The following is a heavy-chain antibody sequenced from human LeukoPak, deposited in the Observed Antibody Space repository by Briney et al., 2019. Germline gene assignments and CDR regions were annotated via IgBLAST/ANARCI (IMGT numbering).Heavy chain of an antibody. Sequence: GRSLRLSCAASGFIFSSYGMHWVRQAPGKGLEWVAVISNDGNYKYYTDSVKGRFTISRDNSGNTVFLQMNSLRSEDTSVYYCARDEGYYTWGTFGVDSWGQGTLVSVSS. D-gene: IGHD3-16*01. CDR3: ARDEGYYTWGTFGVDS. J-gene: IGHJ5*01. CDR1: GFIFSSYG. V-gene: IGHV3-30*03. CDR2: ISNDGNYK.